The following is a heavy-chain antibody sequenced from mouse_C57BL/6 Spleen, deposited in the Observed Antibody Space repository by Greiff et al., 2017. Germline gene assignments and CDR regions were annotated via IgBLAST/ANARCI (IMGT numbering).Heavy chain of an antibody. CDR3: ARSVPEDYFDY. CDR2: INPGSGGT. CDR1: GYAFTNYL. J-gene: IGHJ2*01. V-gene: IGHV1-54*01. Sequence: QVQLKQSGAELVRPGTSVKVSCKASGYAFTNYLIEWVKQRPGQGLEWIGVINPGSGGTNYNEKFKGKATLTADKSSSTAYMQLSSLTSEDSAVYFCARSVPEDYFDYWGQGTTLTVSS. D-gene: IGHD1-1*01.